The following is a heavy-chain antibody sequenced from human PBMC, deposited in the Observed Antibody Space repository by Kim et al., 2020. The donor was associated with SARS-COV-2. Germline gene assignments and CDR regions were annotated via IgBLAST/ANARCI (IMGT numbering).Heavy chain of an antibody. J-gene: IGHJ3*02. D-gene: IGHD3-16*01. CDR3: ARPGGRRRRDDAFDI. CDR1: GYSFTTYW. CDR2: IFPADSDT. Sequence: GESLKISCKGSGYSFTTYWIGWVRQMPGKGLEWMAIIFPADSDTRYNPSFQAQVTISADKPISTAYLQWSSLKASDSGMYYCARPGGRRRRDDAFDIWGQGTMVTVSS. V-gene: IGHV5-51*01.